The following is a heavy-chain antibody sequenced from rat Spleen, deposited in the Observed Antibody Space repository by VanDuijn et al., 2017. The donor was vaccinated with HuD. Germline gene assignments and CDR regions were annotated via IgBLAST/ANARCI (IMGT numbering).Heavy chain of an antibody. Sequence: EVELVESGGGLVQPGRSMKLSCAASGFTFSNFVMAWVRQAPTKGLEWVASISIVGGTTYYRDSLKGRFTISRDDAKSTLYLQMDSLRSEDTATYYCTRGTYFRHWGQGVMVTVSS. J-gene: IGHJ2*01. CDR3: TRGTYFRH. D-gene: IGHD4-6*01. CDR1: GFTFSNFV. CDR2: ISIVGGTT. V-gene: IGHV5-25*01.